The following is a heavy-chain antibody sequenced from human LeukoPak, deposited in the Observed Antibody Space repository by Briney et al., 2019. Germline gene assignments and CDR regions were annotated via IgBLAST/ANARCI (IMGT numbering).Heavy chain of an antibody. CDR1: RYSISSDYH. Sequence: SETLSLTCTVSRYSISSDYHWGWIRPPPGKGQEWIGSISHSGNTYYNPSLKSRVTISLDTSKNQFSLRLSSVTAADTAVYYCARDRNMIFGVVISSFDCWGQGILVSVSS. CDR3: ARDRNMIFGVVISSFDC. J-gene: IGHJ4*02. D-gene: IGHD3-3*01. CDR2: ISHSGNT. V-gene: IGHV4-38-2*02.